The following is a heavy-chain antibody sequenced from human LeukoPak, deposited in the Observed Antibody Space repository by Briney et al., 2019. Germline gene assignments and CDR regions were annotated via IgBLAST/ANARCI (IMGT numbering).Heavy chain of an antibody. J-gene: IGHJ5*02. CDR3: TRGSTMVRGVTKAAWLDP. Sequence: ASVKVSCKASGYTFTGYHMHWVRQAPGQGLEWMGWINPNSGGTNYAQKFQGRVTMTRDTSISTAYMELSRLRSDDTAVYYCTRGSTMVRGVTKAAWLDPWGQGTLVTVSS. D-gene: IGHD3-10*01. V-gene: IGHV1-2*02. CDR1: GYTFTGYH. CDR2: INPNSGGT.